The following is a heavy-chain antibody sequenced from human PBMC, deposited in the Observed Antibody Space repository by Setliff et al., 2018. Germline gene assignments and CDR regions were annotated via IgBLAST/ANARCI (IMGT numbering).Heavy chain of an antibody. D-gene: IGHD3-3*01. Sequence: ASVKVSCKASGYTFTNYAISWVRQAPGQGLEWMGWISGYNGSTDYAQNLQGRVTMTIDTSTSTAYMELRSLRSDDTAVYYCARVPRLEWLLPTFDSWGQGTLVTVSS. J-gene: IGHJ4*02. V-gene: IGHV1-18*01. CDR2: ISGYNGST. CDR3: ARVPRLEWLLPTFDS. CDR1: GYTFTNYA.